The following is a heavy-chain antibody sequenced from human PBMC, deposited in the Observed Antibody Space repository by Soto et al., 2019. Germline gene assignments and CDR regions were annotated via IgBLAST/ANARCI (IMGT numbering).Heavy chain of an antibody. CDR2: INPNSGGT. V-gene: IGHV1-2*04. CDR3: ARGYYDYIWGSYRPYYFDY. J-gene: IGHJ4*02. CDR1: GHTFTGYY. Sequence: ASVKVSCKASGHTFTGYYMHWVRQAPGQGLEWMGWINPNSGGTNYAQKFQGWVTMTRDTSISTAYMELSRLRSDDTAVYYCARGYYDYIWGSYRPYYFDYWGQGTLVTVSS. D-gene: IGHD3-16*02.